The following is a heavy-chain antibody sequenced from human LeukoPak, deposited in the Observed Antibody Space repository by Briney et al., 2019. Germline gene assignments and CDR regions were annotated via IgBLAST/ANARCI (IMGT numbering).Heavy chain of an antibody. D-gene: IGHD6-19*01. V-gene: IGHV4-39*07. Sequence: PSETLSLTCTVSGGSITTSNYYWGWVRQPPGKELEWIGSIYYSGSTYYNPSLRSRVTISLDTSKNQFSLKLSSATAADTAMYYCARDRSRVAGLFDYWGQGTLVTVSS. J-gene: IGHJ4*02. CDR3: ARDRSRVAGLFDY. CDR2: IYYSGST. CDR1: GGSITTSNYY.